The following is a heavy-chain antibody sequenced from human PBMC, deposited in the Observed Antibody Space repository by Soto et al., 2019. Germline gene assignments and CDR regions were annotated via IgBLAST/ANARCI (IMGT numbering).Heavy chain of an antibody. CDR3: VKDRYVDY. Sequence: PGGSLRLSGSVLGFTFSGYAMHWVGQASGKGLQCVSSISSIGGSTCYADSVKGRFTISRDNSKNTLYLKMSSRRVEDTALFYCVKDRYVDYWGQGALVTVSS. V-gene: IGHV3-64D*06. CDR2: ISSIGGST. CDR1: GFTFSGYA. J-gene: IGHJ4*02.